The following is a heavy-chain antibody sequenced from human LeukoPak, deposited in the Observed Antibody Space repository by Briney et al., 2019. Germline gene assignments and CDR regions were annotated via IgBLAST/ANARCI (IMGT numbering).Heavy chain of an antibody. CDR1: GGSISSGGYS. D-gene: IGHD5-18*01. CDR3: ARWIQLWFYFGY. Sequence: NSSQTLSLTCAVSGGSISSGGYSWSWIRQPPGKGLEWIGYIYHSGSTYYNPSLKSRVTISVDGSKNQFSLKLSSVTAADTAVYYCARWIQLWFYFGYWGQGTLVTVSS. J-gene: IGHJ4*02. CDR2: IYHSGST. V-gene: IGHV4-30-2*01.